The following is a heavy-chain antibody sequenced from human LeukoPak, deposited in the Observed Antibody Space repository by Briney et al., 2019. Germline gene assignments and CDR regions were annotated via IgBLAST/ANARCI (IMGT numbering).Heavy chain of an antibody. D-gene: IGHD3-3*01. CDR2: ISGSGGST. CDR3: GKSYDFWSGYGPDV. J-gene: IGHJ6*02. Sequence: PGGSLRLSCAASGFTFSSYAMSWVRHAPGKGREGVSAISGSGGSTYYADSVKGRFTISRDNSKNTPSLQMNSLRDEAMPVYYCGKSYDFWSGYGPDVWGQGTTVTVSS. V-gene: IGHV3-23*01. CDR1: GFTFSSYA.